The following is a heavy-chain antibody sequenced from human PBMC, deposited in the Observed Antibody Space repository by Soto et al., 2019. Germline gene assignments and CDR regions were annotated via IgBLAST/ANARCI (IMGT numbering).Heavy chain of an antibody. D-gene: IGHD1-1*01. CDR3: ARRAETNGWNGFGADKYYFDF. Sequence: ASVKVSCKASGYTFTSYDSYWVRQATGQGLEWMGWMNPNTGNSGYAQKFQGRVTMTSDTSISTAHMELSSLRSEDTAVYYCARRAETNGWNGFGADKYYFDFWGQGTLVTTSS. J-gene: IGHJ4*01. CDR1: GYTFTSYD. CDR2: MNPNTGNS. V-gene: IGHV1-8*01.